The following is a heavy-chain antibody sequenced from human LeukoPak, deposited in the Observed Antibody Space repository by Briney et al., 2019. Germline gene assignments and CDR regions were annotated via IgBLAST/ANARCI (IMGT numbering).Heavy chain of an antibody. Sequence: SETLSLACTVSGGSINSSTFYCGWIRQPPGKGLEWIGSIYYDGSTYYNPSLKSRVTISVDTSKNQFSLKLTSVTAADTAVYFCARRSDSGSDDGEDYFDYWGQGTLVTVSS. CDR3: ARRSDSGSDDGEDYFDY. V-gene: IGHV4-39*01. D-gene: IGHD1-26*01. J-gene: IGHJ4*02. CDR1: GGSINSSTFY. CDR2: IYYDGST.